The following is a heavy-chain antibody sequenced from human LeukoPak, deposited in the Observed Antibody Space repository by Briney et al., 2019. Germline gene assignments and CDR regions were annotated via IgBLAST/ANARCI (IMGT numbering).Heavy chain of an antibody. CDR3: QRAVGGYDPLMSYALGTSGEYFPH. J-gene: IGHJ1*01. CDR1: GYTFTSYD. Sequence: ASVKVSCKASGYTFTSYDINWVRQGTGQGLERMGWMNPNSGNTGYAQKFQGRVTMTRNTSISTAYMELSSLRSEDTAVYYCQRAVGGYDPLMSYALGTSGEYFPHWGQGNLVTVSS. V-gene: IGHV1-8*01. CDR2: MNPNSGNT. D-gene: IGHD5-12*01.